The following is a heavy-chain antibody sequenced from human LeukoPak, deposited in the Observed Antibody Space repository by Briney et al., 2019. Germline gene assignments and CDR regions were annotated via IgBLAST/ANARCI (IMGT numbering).Heavy chain of an antibody. CDR3: AKGHTDYGTGFDL. D-gene: IGHD4-17*01. J-gene: IGHJ4*02. Sequence: GGSLRLSCAASGFTFSSYAMGWVRLAPGKGLEGVSAISGSGDSTYYVDSVKGRFTISRDNSKNTLYLQMNSLRVEDTAVYYCAKGHTDYGTGFDLWGQGTLVIVSS. CDR1: GFTFSSYA. CDR2: ISGSGDST. V-gene: IGHV3-23*01.